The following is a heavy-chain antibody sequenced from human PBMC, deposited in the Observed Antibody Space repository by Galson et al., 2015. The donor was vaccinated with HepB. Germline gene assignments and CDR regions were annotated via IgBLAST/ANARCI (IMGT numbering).Heavy chain of an antibody. CDR3: TISRNYYDFLTGYFGNWFDP. J-gene: IGHJ5*02. CDR1: GYIFTDFA. V-gene: IGHV1-8*01. Sequence: SVKVSCKASGYIFTDFAVNWVRQAPGQGLEWMGWMDPHSGDTDYAQKFRGRVTMTRNISINTAYVDLSSLTSEDTAVYFCTISRNYYDFLTGYFGNWFDPWGQGTLVIVSS. D-gene: IGHD3-9*01. CDR2: MDPHSGDT.